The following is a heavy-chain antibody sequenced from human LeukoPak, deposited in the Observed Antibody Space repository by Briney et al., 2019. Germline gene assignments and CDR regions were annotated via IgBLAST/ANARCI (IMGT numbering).Heavy chain of an antibody. CDR1: GYTFTGYY. D-gene: IGHD6-19*01. CDR2: INPNSGGT. V-gene: IGHV1-2*02. CDR3: AREWVAVAGHGFDY. J-gene: IGHJ4*02. Sequence: ASVKVSCKASGYTFTGYYVHWVRQAPGQGLEWMGWINPNSGGTNYAQKFQGRVTMTRDTSISTAYMELSRLRSDDTAVYYCAREWVAVAGHGFDYWGQGTLVTVSS.